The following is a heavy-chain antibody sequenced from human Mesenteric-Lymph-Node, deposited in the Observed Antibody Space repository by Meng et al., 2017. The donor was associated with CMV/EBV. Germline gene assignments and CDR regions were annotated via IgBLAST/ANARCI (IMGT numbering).Heavy chain of an antibody. CDR1: GFTFNIYA. D-gene: IGHD3-3*01. CDR3: ARTNYDFWSGPYYFDS. CDR2: ISYDESDE. J-gene: IGHJ4*02. V-gene: IGHV3-30*04. Sequence: GESLKISCAASGFTFNIYAMHWVRQAPGKGLEWVAFISYDESDEYSADSVRGRFTVSRDNSKSTLYLQMNSLRAEDTAVYYRARTNYDFWSGPYYFDSWGLGTLVTVSS.